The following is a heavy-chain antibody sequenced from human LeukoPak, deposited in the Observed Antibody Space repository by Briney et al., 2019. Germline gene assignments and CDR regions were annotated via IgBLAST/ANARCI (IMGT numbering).Heavy chain of an antibody. CDR3: ARTYYYDSRGYFHFDY. CDR2: MYYSAST. Sequence: PSETLSLTCTVSGGSIISSSYYWGWIRQPPGKGLEWIGSMYYSASTYKNPSLKSRVTISVDTSKNQFSLKLSSVTAADTALYYCARTYYYDSRGYFHFDYWGQGTLVTVSS. CDR1: GGSIISSSYY. V-gene: IGHV4-39*01. J-gene: IGHJ4*02. D-gene: IGHD3-22*01.